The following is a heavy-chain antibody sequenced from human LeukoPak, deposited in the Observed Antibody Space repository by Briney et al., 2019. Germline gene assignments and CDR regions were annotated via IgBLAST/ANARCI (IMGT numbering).Heavy chain of an antibody. D-gene: IGHD1-26*01. J-gene: IGHJ4*02. CDR2: ISSSSSYI. V-gene: IGHV3-21*01. CDR3: ARSMGAPYSPFDY. Sequence: GGSLRLSCAASGFTFSSCSMNWVRQAPGKGLEWVSSISSSSSYIYYADSVKGRFTISRDNAKNSLYLQMNSLRAEDTAVYYCARSMGAPYSPFDYWGQGTLVTVSS. CDR1: GFTFSSCS.